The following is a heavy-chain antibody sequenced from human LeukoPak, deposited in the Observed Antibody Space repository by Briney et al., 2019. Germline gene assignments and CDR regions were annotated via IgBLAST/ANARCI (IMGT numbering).Heavy chain of an antibody. V-gene: IGHV3-30*04. CDR1: GFTFANYV. CDR3: TRDPILGAPDYFDY. J-gene: IGHJ4*02. D-gene: IGHD1-26*01. CDR2: TSPDEGLK. Sequence: GRSLRLSCAASGFTFANYVTHWVRQAPGKGLEWVSVTSPDEGLKFYGDSVKGRFTISRDNSKNTMYLQMNNLREEDTAVYYCTRDPILGAPDYFDYWGQGTLVTVSS.